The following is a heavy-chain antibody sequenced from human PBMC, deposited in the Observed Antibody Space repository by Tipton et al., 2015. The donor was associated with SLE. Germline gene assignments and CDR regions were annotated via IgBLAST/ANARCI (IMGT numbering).Heavy chain of an antibody. CDR2: IYYSGST. J-gene: IGHJ1*01. CDR3: ARGGEAVAGTSYFQH. D-gene: IGHD6-19*01. Sequence: TLSLTCTVSGGSISSGGYYWSWIRQHPGKGLEWIGYIYYSGSTNYNPSLKSRVTISVDTSKNQFSLKLSSVTAADTAVYYCARGGEAVAGTSYFQHWGQGTLVTVSS. V-gene: IGHV4-61*08. CDR1: GGSISSGGYY.